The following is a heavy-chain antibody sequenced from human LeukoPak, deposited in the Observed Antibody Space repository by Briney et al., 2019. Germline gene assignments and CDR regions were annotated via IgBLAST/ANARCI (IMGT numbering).Heavy chain of an antibody. J-gene: IGHJ4*02. V-gene: IGHV4-34*01. CDR2: INHSGST. CDR3: ARANGDKYYFDY. D-gene: IGHD4-17*01. Sequence: SETLSLTCAVYGGSFSGYYWSWIRQPPGKGLEWIGEINHSGSTNYNPSLKSRVTISVDTSKNQFSLKLSSVTAADTAVYYCARANGDKYYFDYWGQGTLVTVSS. CDR1: GGSFSGYY.